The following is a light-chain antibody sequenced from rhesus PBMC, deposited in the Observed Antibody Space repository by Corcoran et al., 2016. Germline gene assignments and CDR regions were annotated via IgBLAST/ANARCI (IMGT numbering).Light chain of an antibody. J-gene: IGKJ2*01. Sequence: DIVMTQSPDSLAVSLGERVTINCKSSQTLLYSPNKKNYLAWYQQKPGLAPKLLIYWASNRESGVPNRFSGSGAGTDFTLTISGLQAEDVAVYYCQQYYGTPYSFGQGTKGEVK. CDR2: WAS. CDR1: QTLLYSPNKKNY. CDR3: QQYYGTPYS. V-gene: IGKV4-1*01.